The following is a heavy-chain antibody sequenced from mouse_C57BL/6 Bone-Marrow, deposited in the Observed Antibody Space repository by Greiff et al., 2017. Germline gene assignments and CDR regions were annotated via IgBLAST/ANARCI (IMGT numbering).Heavy chain of an antibody. J-gene: IGHJ4*01. V-gene: IGHV1-54*01. Sequence: QVQLQQSGAELVRPGTSVKVSCKASGYAFTNYLIEWVKQRPGQGLEWIGVINPGSGGTNYNEKFKGKATLTADKSSSTAYMQLSSLTSEDSAVYFCARSLHYYYAMDYWGQGTSVTVSS. CDR1: GYAFTNYL. CDR3: ARSLHYYYAMDY. CDR2: INPGSGGT.